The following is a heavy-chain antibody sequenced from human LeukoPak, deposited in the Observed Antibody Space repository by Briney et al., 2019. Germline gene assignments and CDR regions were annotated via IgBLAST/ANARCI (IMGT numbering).Heavy chain of an antibody. D-gene: IGHD6-13*01. CDR2: ISGYNGNT. CDR1: GYTFTSYG. CDR3: ARGRIAAAATGFDP. V-gene: IGHV1-18*01. J-gene: IGHJ5*02. Sequence: ASVKVSCKASGYTFTSYGITWVRQAPGQGLEWMGWISGYNGNTNYAQKLQGRVTMTTDTSTSTAYMELRSLRSDDTAVYYCARGRIAAAATGFDPWGQGTLVPVPS.